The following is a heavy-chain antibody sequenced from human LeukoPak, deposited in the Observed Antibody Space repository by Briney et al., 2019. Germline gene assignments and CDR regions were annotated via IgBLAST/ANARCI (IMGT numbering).Heavy chain of an antibody. Sequence: PSETLSLTCTVSGGSISTYYWSWIRQPAGKGLEWIGYIYYSGSTNYNPSLKSRVTISVDTSKNQFSLKLSSVTAADTAVYYCARDARGQLERFSGAYYYYYGMDVWGQGTTVTVPS. D-gene: IGHD1-1*01. CDR2: IYYSGST. V-gene: IGHV4-59*01. CDR3: ARDARGQLERFSGAYYYYYGMDV. CDR1: GGSISTYY. J-gene: IGHJ6*02.